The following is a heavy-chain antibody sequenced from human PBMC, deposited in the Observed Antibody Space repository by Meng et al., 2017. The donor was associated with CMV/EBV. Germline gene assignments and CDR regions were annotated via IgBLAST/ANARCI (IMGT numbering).Heavy chain of an antibody. D-gene: IGHD5-24*01. V-gene: IGHV1-69*05. CDR1: GGSFSSYA. Sequence: SVKVSCKASGGSFSSYAISWVRQAPGQGLEWMGGNIPIFGTANYAQKFQGRVTITTDESTSTAYMELSSLRSEDTAVYYCARVEMATSIRDHYGMDVWGQGTTVTVSS. CDR2: NIPIFGTA. J-gene: IGHJ6*02. CDR3: ARVEMATSIRDHYGMDV.